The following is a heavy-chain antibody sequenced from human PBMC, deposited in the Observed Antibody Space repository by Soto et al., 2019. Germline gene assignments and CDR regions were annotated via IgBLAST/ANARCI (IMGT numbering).Heavy chain of an antibody. CDR2: IWYDGSNK. J-gene: IGHJ6*02. Sequence: QVQLVESGGGVVQPGRSLRLSCAASGFTFSSYGMHWVRQAPGKGLEWVAVIWYDGSNKYYADSVKGRFTISRDNSKNTLYLQMNSLRAEGTAVYYCARDRWELLLRGGGMDVWGQGTTVTVSS. V-gene: IGHV3-33*01. D-gene: IGHD1-26*01. CDR1: GFTFSSYG. CDR3: ARDRWELLLRGGGMDV.